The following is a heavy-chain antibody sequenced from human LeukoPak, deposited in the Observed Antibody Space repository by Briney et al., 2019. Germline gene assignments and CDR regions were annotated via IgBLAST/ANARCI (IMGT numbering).Heavy chain of an antibody. V-gene: IGHV1-24*01. J-gene: IGHJ6*02. CDR1: GYSLTELS. CDR2: FDPEDGET. Sequence: ASVKVSCKVSGYSLTELSMHWVRLAPGKGLEWMGGFDPEDGETIYAQKFQGRVTMTEDTSTDTAYMELSSLRSEDTAVYYCATMDYYGSGSHYGMDVWGQGTTVTVSS. CDR3: ATMDYYGSGSHYGMDV. D-gene: IGHD3-10*01.